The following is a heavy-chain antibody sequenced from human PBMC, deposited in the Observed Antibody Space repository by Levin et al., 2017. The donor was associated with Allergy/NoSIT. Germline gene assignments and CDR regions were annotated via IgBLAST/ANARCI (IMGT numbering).Heavy chain of an antibody. J-gene: IGHJ5*02. Sequence: SQTLSLTCTVSGGSFSSGPYYWSWIRQPPGKGLEWIGYIYYSGNRNYNPSLKSRVTTSLDTSKNQFSLKLRSVTAADTAVYYCARGPYYDFWGGANWFDPWGQGTLVTVSS. CDR1: GGSFSSGPYY. CDR3: ARGPYYDFWGGANWFDP. CDR2: IYYSGNR. V-gene: IGHV4-61*01. D-gene: IGHD3-3*01.